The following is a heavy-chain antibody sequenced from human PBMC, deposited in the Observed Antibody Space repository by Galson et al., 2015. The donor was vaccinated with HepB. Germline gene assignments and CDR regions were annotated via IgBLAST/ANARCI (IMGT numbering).Heavy chain of an antibody. CDR1: GFSLSTSGVG. V-gene: IGHV2-5*02. J-gene: IGHJ4*02. CDR3: ALQSLREWFPVVYFDY. D-gene: IGHD3-3*01. CDR2: IYWDDDK. Sequence: PALVKPTQTLTLTCTFSGFSLSTSGVGVGWIRQPPGKALEWLALIYWDDDKRYSPSLKSRLTITKDTSKNQVVLTMTNMDPVDTATYYCALQSLREWFPVVYFDYWGQGTLVTVSS.